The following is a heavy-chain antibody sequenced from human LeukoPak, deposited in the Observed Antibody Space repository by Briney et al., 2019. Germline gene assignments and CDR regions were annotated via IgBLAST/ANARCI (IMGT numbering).Heavy chain of an antibody. V-gene: IGHV3-23*01. Sequence: PGGSLRLSCAASGFTFSSYAMNWVRQAPGKGLEWASGISGSGGSTYYADSVKGRFTVSRDSSKNTLYLQMNSLRAEDTVVYYCAKDKAEYYYDSSGYYYLDYWGQGTLVTVSS. CDR3: AKDKAEYYYDSSGYYYLDY. CDR1: GFTFSSYA. D-gene: IGHD3-22*01. CDR2: ISGSGGST. J-gene: IGHJ4*02.